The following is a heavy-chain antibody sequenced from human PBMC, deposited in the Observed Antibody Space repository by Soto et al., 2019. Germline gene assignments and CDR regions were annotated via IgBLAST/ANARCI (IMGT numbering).Heavy chain of an antibody. J-gene: IGHJ3*01. Sequence: VASVKVSCKASGYSFTSYEINWVRQATGQGPEWIGWMNPNSGESGYSQKFQGRVTMTRNTSISTAYMQLSSLKSDDSAVYYCATLLGEAFDVWGQGTTVTVS. D-gene: IGHD7-27*01. CDR2: MNPNSGES. V-gene: IGHV1-8*01. CDR3: ATLLGEAFDV. CDR1: GYSFTSYE.